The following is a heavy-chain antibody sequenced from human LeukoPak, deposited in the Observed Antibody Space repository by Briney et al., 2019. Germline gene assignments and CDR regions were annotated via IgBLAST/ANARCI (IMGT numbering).Heavy chain of an antibody. D-gene: IGHD4-17*01. CDR2: TPYHGVSR. CDR3: AKDPHGDYTSDY. CDR1: GFIFGSYG. Sequence: PGGSLRLSCAASGFIFGSYGMHWVRQAPGKGLEWVAFTPYHGVSRYYTESVKGRFTISRDNSKSTLYLQMNSLRIEDTAVYYCAKDPHGDYTSDYWGQGTLVIVSS. V-gene: IGHV3-30*02. J-gene: IGHJ4*02.